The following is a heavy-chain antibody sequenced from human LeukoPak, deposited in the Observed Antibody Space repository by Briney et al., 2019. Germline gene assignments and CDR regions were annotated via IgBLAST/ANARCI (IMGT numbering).Heavy chain of an antibody. D-gene: IGHD2-2*01. Sequence: ASVKVSCKASGYTFTSYYMHWVRQAPGQGLEWMGIINPSGGSTSYAQKFQGRVTMTRDTSTSTVYMELSSLRSEDTAVYYCARDGMLGYCSSTSCLGSWFDPWGQGTLVTVSS. V-gene: IGHV1-46*01. CDR3: ARDGMLGYCSSTSCLGSWFDP. CDR2: INPSGGST. J-gene: IGHJ5*02. CDR1: GYTFTSYY.